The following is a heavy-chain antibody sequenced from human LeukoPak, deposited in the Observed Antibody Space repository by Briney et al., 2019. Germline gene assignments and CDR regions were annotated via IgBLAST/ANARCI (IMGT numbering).Heavy chain of an antibody. CDR3: ARGRGDYGDFDY. J-gene: IGHJ4*02. V-gene: IGHV1-69*05. CDR2: IIPIFGTA. CDR1: GGTFSSYA. D-gene: IGHD2-21*02. Sequence: SVKVSCKASGGTFSSYAISWVRQAPGQGLEWMGGIIPIFGTANYAQKLQGRVTMTTDTSTSTAYMELRSLRSDDTAVYYCARGRGDYGDFDYWGQGTLVTVSS.